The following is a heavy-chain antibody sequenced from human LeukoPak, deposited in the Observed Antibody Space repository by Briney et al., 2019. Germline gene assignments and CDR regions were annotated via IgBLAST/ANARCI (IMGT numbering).Heavy chain of an antibody. V-gene: IGHV3-21*01. CDR1: GFTFSSYS. J-gene: IGHJ4*02. Sequence: GGSLRLSCAASGFTFSSYSMNWVRQAPGKGLEWGSSISSSSSYIYYADSVKGRFTISRDNAKNSLYLQMNSLRAEDTAVYYCARDWSYDSSGPGDYWGQGTLVTVSS. CDR2: ISSSSSYI. CDR3: ARDWSYDSSGPGDY. D-gene: IGHD3-22*01.